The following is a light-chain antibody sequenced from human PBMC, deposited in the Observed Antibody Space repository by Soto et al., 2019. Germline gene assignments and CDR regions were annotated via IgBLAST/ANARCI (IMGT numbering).Light chain of an antibody. CDR2: DVT. J-gene: IGLJ2*01. CDR1: SSDIGGYNY. Sequence: QSVLTQPPSASGSPGQSVTISCTGTSSDIGGYNYVSWYQQHPGKAPKLMIYDVTKRPSGVPDRFSGSKSGNTASLTVSGLQAEDEADYYCCSYAGSNNSVFGGGTKVTVL. CDR3: CSYAGSNNSV. V-gene: IGLV2-8*01.